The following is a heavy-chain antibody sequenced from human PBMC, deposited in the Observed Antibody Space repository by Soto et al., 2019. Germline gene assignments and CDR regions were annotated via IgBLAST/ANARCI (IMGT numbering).Heavy chain of an antibody. CDR1: GFTFDDYA. V-gene: IGHV3-9*01. CDR2: ISWNSGSI. CDR3: AKDILALPQRIPYETFGV. Sequence: GGSLRLSCAASGFTFDDYAMHWVRQAPGKGLEWVSGISWNSGSIGYADSVKGRFTISRDNAKNSLYLQMNSLRAEDTALYYCAKDILALPQRIPYETFGVWGKGTTVTVSS. J-gene: IGHJ6*04. D-gene: IGHD2-15*01.